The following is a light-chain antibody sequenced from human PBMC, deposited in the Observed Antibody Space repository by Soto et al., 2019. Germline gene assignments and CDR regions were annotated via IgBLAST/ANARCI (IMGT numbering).Light chain of an antibody. J-gene: IGLJ1*01. CDR3: SSFAGSNIL. Sequence: VLTQPPSASGSPGQSVTISCTGTSSDVGRYNLVSWYQQHPGKAPKLLIHEVYKRPSGVPDRFSGSKSGNTASLTVSGLQGEDEADYYCSSFAGSNILFGTGTKVTVL. CDR1: SSDVGRYNL. V-gene: IGLV2-8*01. CDR2: EVY.